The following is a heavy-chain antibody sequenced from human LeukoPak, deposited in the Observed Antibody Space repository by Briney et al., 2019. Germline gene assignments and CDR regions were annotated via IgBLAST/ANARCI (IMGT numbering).Heavy chain of an antibody. CDR2: IYHSGST. CDR3: AKSNGYGLIDI. CDR1: GYSISSGHY. V-gene: IGHV4-38-2*02. J-gene: IGHJ3*02. D-gene: IGHD3-10*01. Sequence: PSETLSLTCTVSGYSISSGHYWGWIRHPPGKGLEWIGNIYHSGSTYYNPSLKSRVTISVDTSKNQFSLKLNSVTAADTAVYYCAKSNGYGLIDIWGQGTMVTVSS.